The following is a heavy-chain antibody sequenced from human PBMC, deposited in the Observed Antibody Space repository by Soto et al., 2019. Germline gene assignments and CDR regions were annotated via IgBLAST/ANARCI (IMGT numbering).Heavy chain of an antibody. V-gene: IGHV3-23*01. Sequence: GGSLILSCAASGFTFSTYAMSWVRQAPGKGLEWVSGISGSGGTTYYADSVKGRFTISRDNSKNTLYLQMNSLRAEDTAVYYCAKDGTPQYDSSGSLLGYWGQGTLVTVSS. CDR1: GFTFSTYA. CDR2: ISGSGGTT. CDR3: AKDGTPQYDSSGSLLGY. D-gene: IGHD3-22*01. J-gene: IGHJ4*02.